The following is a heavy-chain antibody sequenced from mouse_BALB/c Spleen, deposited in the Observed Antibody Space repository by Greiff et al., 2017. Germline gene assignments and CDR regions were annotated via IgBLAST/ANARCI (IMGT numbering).Heavy chain of an antibody. CDR1: GFTFSSFG. CDR2: ISSGSSTI. CDR3: ASRDYYGSSYRFAY. Sequence: EVQGVESGGGLVQPGGSRKLSCAASGFTFSSFGMHWVRQAPEKGLEWVAYISSGSSTIYYADTVKGRFTISRDNPKNTLFLQMTSLRSEDTAMYYCASRDYYGSSYRFAYWGQGTLGTVSA. J-gene: IGHJ3*01. V-gene: IGHV5-17*02. D-gene: IGHD1-1*01.